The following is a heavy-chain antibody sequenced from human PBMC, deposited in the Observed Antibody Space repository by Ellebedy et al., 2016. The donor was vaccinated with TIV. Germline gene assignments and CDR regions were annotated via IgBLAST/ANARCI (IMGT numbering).Heavy chain of an antibody. CDR3: AKGRGGGSDTSAPRYYFDY. CDR2: ISSTGSRT. Sequence: GESLKISCAASGFTFSRHAMSWVCQAPGKGLEWVSTISSTGSRTYYADSVEGRFIISRANYKKTLYLQMNSLRAEDTAVYYCAKGRGGGSDTSAPRYYFDYWGLGTLVTVSS. D-gene: IGHD3-22*01. V-gene: IGHV3-23*01. CDR1: GFTFSRHA. J-gene: IGHJ4*02.